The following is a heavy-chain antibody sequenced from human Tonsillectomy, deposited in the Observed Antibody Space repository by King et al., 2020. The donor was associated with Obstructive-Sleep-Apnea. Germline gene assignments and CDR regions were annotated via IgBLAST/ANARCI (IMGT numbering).Heavy chain of an antibody. CDR2: IEYDGSKK. V-gene: IGHV3-30*02. CDR3: AKDYSYSSGFN. CDR1: GFTFSNYG. J-gene: IGHJ4*02. D-gene: IGHD6-19*01. Sequence: VQLVESGGGVVQPGRSLRLSCAASGFTFSNYGIDWVRQAPGKGLEGVAFIEYDGSKKYYADSVKGRFTISRDNSKNTLYLQVNSLRAEDTAVYYCAKDYSYSSGFNWGQGTLVTVSS.